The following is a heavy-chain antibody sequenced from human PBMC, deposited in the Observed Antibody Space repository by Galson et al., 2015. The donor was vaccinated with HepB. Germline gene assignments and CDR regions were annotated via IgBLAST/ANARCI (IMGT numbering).Heavy chain of an antibody. Sequence: SLRLSCAASGFTFSGYGMHWVRQAPGKGLEWVAVISYDGSNKYYADSVKGRFTISRDNSKNTLYLQMNSLRAEDTAVYYCAKGAGYCSGGSCYGYWGQGTLVTVSS. J-gene: IGHJ4*02. D-gene: IGHD2-15*01. CDR3: AKGAGYCSGGSCYGY. CDR1: GFTFSGYG. V-gene: IGHV3-30*18. CDR2: ISYDGSNK.